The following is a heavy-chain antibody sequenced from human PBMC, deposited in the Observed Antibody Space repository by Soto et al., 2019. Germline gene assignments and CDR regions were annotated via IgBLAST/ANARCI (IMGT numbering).Heavy chain of an antibody. CDR1: GGTFSSYA. CDR3: AGSITGTTTRSAFDI. J-gene: IGHJ3*02. D-gene: IGHD1-7*01. V-gene: IGHV1-69*13. CDR2: IIPIFGTA. Sequence: SSVKVSCKASGGTFSSYAISWVRQAPGQGLEWMGGIIPIFGTANYAQKFQGRVTITADESTSTAYMELSSLRSEDTAVYYCAGSITGTTTRSAFDIWCQGIMVTVSS.